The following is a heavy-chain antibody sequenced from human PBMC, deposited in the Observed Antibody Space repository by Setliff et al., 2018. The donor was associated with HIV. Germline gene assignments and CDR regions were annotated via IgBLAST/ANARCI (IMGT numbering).Heavy chain of an antibody. CDR1: VDSFSPFY. V-gene: IGHV4-34*01. CDR3: ARGGALPEGDGFDV. D-gene: IGHD2-15*01. Sequence: SETLSLTCAVYVDSFSPFYWTWIRQSPGKRLEWIGEVNHNGATKSDPSLKSRVILSVDTSKNQFSLNLTSVTATDTGLYYCARGGALPEGDGFDVWSLGKMVTVSS. CDR2: VNHNGAT. J-gene: IGHJ3*01.